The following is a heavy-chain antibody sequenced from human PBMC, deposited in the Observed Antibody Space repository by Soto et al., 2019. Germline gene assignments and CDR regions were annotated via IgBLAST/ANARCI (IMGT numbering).Heavy chain of an antibody. CDR1: GFTFSSYA. D-gene: IGHD4-17*01. CDR3: AKKPDGDYCVVCMDV. V-gene: IGHV3-23*01. CDR2: ISGSGGST. Sequence: EVQLLESGGGLVQPGGSLRLSCAASGFTFSSYAMSWVRRAPGKGLEWVSAISGSGGSTYYADSVKGRFTISRDNSKNTLYLQMNSLRAEDTDVYYCAKKPDGDYCVVCMDVWGQGTTVTVSS. J-gene: IGHJ6*02.